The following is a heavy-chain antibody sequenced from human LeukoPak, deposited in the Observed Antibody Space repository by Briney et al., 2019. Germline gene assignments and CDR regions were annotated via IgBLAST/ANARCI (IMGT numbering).Heavy chain of an antibody. CDR2: ISWNSGSI. D-gene: IGHD2-2*01. CDR1: GFTFDDYA. V-gene: IGHV3-9*01. J-gene: IGHJ6*02. CDR3: ARVRAVVPAVPDYYYYYGMDV. Sequence: GRSLRLSCAASGFTFDDYAMHWVRQAPGKGLEWVSGISWNSGSIGYADSVKGRFTISRDNSKNTLYLQMNSLRAEDTAVYYCARVRAVVPAVPDYYYYYGMDVWGQGTTVTVSS.